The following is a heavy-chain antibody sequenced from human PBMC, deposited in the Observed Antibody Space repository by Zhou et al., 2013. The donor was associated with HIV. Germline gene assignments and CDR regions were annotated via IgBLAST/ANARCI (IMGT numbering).Heavy chain of an antibody. CDR3: ARGVGAYPQGFDY. Sequence: QVQLVQSGAEVKKPGASVKVSCKASGYTFTGYYIHWVRQAPGQGLEWMGGIIPMFGIVNYAQKFQGRVTITTDESTSTAYMELSRLRSEDTAVYYCARGVGAYPQGFDYWGQGTLVTVSS. V-gene: IGHV1-69*01. D-gene: IGHD1-26*01. CDR2: IIPMFGIV. J-gene: IGHJ4*02. CDR1: GYTFTGYY.